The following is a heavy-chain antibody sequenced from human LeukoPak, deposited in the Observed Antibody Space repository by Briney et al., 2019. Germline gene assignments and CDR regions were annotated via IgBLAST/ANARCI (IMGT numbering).Heavy chain of an antibody. Sequence: GGSLRLSCAASGFTFSSYAMSWVRQAPGKGLEWVSAISGSGGSTYYADPVKGRFTISRDNSKNTLYLQMNSLRAEDTAVYYCAKADSSYYGSGSYGYWGQGTLVTVSS. V-gene: IGHV3-23*01. CDR1: GFTFSSYA. D-gene: IGHD3-10*01. J-gene: IGHJ4*02. CDR3: AKADSSYYGSGSYGY. CDR2: ISGSGGST.